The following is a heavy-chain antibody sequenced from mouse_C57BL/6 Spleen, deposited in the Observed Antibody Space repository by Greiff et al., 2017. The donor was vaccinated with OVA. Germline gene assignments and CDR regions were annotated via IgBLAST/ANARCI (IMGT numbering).Heavy chain of an antibody. D-gene: IGHD2-4*01. CDR3: GRSGGLRRDCDY. CDR1: GYAFTNYL. CDR2: INPGSGGT. Sequence: QVQLQQSGAELVRPGTSVKVSCKASGYAFTNYLIEWVKQRPGQGLEWIGVINPGSGGTNYNEKFKGKATLTADKSSSTAYMQLSSLTAEDSAVYFCGRSGGLRRDCDYWGQGTTLTVSS. V-gene: IGHV1-54*01. J-gene: IGHJ2*01.